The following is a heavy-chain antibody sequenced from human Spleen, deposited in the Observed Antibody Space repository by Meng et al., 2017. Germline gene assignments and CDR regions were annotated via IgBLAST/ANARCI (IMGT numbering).Heavy chain of an antibody. Sequence: QVQLVQSGAEVKKPGASVKVSCKASGYTFTGYYIHWVRQAPGQGLEWMGRINPNSGGTNYAQKFQGRVTMTRDTSISRAYMELNRLTSDDTAVYYCARGFIAAAGSDYWGQGTLVTVSS. V-gene: IGHV1-2*06. CDR3: ARGFIAAAGSDY. CDR1: GYTFTGYY. CDR2: INPNSGGT. D-gene: IGHD6-13*01. J-gene: IGHJ4*02.